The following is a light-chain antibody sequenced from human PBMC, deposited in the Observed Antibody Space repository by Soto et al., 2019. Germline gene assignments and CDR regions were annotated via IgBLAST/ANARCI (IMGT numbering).Light chain of an antibody. J-gene: IGKJ1*01. CDR2: AAS. Sequence: EIVKTQSPATLSVSPGERATLSCRASQNIGTNLAWIQQKPGQAPRLLIYAASIRASDFPARFSGSESGKEFTLTISGLQSDDLAVYFCQQYKNRPPWTFGHGTKVEIK. CDR1: QNIGTN. CDR3: QQYKNRPPWT. V-gene: IGKV3-15*01.